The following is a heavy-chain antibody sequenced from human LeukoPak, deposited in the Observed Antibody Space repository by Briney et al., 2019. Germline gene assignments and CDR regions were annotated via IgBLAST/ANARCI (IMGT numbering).Heavy chain of an antibody. V-gene: IGHV3-7*04. J-gene: IGHJ4*02. D-gene: IGHD3-16*01. CDR2: IKSDGSEK. Sequence: GGSLRLSCAASGFTFSGHWMSWVRQAPGTGLEWVANIKSDGSEKYYVDPVKGRFTISRDNAKNSLYLQKNSLRPEDTAVYYCARISRYGLDYWGQGTLVTVSS. CDR1: GFTFSGHW. CDR3: ARISRYGLDY.